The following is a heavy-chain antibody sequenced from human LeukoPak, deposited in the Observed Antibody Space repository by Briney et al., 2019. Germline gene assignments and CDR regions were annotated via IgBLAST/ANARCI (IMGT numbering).Heavy chain of an antibody. CDR1: GYTFTGYY. CDR3: ARGPRSPAAIANWFDP. V-gene: IGHV1-2*02. J-gene: IGHJ5*02. CDR2: INPNSGGT. Sequence: ASVKVSCKASGYTFTGYYMHWVRQAPGQGLEWMGWINPNSGGTNYAQKFQGRVTITRNTSISTAYMELSSLRSEDTAVYYCARGPRSPAAIANWFDPWGQGTLVTVSS. D-gene: IGHD2-2*01.